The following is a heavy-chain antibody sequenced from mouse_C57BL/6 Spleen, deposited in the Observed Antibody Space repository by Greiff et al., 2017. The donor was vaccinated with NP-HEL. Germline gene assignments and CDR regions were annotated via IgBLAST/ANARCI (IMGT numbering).Heavy chain of an antibody. CDR1: GYAFSSYW. J-gene: IGHJ4*01. CDR3: ARSETGTHAMDY. D-gene: IGHD4-1*01. CDR2: IYPGDGDT. Sequence: VQLQQSGAELVKPGASVKISCKASGYAFSSYWMNWVKQRPGKGLEWIGQIYPGDGDTNYNGKFKGKATLTADKSSSTAYMQLSSLTSEDSAVYFCARSETGTHAMDYWGQGTSVTVSS. V-gene: IGHV1-80*01.